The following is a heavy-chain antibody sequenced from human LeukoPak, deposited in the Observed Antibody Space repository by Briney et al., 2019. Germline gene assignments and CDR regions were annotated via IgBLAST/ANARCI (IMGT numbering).Heavy chain of an antibody. D-gene: IGHD3-3*02. CDR2: LYYSGST. CDR1: GGSISSYY. CDR3: ARGPGRKPIRIDI. Sequence: SETLSLTCTVSGGSISSYYWSWIRQPPGKGLEWIGYLYYSGSTNYNPSLKSRVTISVDTSKNQFSLKLSSVTAADTAVYYCARGPGRKPIRIDIWGQGTMVTVSS. V-gene: IGHV4-59*01. J-gene: IGHJ3*02.